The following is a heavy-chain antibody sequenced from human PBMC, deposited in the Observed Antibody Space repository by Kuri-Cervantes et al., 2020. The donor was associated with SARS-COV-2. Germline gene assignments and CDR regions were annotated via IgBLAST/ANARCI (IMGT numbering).Heavy chain of an antibody. CDR2: IYYSGST. CDR1: GGSIGSYY. D-gene: IGHD3-3*01. J-gene: IGHJ4*02. CDR3: ARHSYDFWSGSEPFDY. Sequence: ESLKISCTVSGGSIGSYYWSWIRQPPGKGLEWIGYIYYSGSTNYNPSLKSRVTISVDTSKNQFSLKLSSVTAADTAVYYCARHSYDFWSGSEPFDYWGQGTLVTVSS. V-gene: IGHV4-59*08.